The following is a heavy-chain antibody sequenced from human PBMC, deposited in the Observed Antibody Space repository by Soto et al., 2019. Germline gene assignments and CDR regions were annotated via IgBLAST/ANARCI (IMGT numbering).Heavy chain of an antibody. CDR3: ARRGGSEGWLPSIDY. CDR2: IYYSGST. D-gene: IGHD5-12*01. J-gene: IGHJ4*02. CDR1: GGSISSSSYY. V-gene: IGHV4-39*01. Sequence: SETLSLTCTVSGGSISSSSYYWGWIRQPPGKGLEWIGSIYYSGSTYYNPSLKSRVTISVDTSKNQFSLKLSSVTAADTAVYYCARRGGSEGWLPSIDYWGQGTLVTVSS.